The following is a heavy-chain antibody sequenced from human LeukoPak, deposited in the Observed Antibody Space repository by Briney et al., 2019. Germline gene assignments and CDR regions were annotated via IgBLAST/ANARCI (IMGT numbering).Heavy chain of an antibody. CDR1: GGSISNYY. Sequence: SETLSLTCAGSGGSISNYYWSWIRQPPGKGLEWIGYIYYTGSTNYNPSLKSRVTISVETSKNQFSLKLSSVTAADTAVYYCARQGSSSWYRWYFDLWGRGTLVTVSS. V-gene: IGHV4-59*08. CDR2: IYYTGST. CDR3: ARQGSSSWYRWYFDL. J-gene: IGHJ2*01. D-gene: IGHD6-13*01.